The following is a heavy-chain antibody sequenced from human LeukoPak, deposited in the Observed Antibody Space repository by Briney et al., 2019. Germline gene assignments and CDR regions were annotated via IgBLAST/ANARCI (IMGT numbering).Heavy chain of an antibody. CDR2: IYYSGST. V-gene: IGHV4-59*08. J-gene: IGHJ4*02. D-gene: IGHD3-10*01. Sequence: SETLSLTCTVSGGSISSYYWSWIRQPPGKGLEWIGYIYYSGSTNYNPSLKSRVTISVDTSKNQFSLILSSVTAADTAVYYCGRSVVRGLITGVFDNWGQGTLVTVSS. CDR3: GRSVVRGLITGVFDN. CDR1: GGSISSYY.